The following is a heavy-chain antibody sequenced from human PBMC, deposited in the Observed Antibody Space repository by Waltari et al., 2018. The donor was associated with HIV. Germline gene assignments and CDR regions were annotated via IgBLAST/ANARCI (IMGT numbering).Heavy chain of an antibody. J-gene: IGHJ6*02. V-gene: IGHV1-18*04. CDR1: GYTFNNYG. CDR3: ARRSCNSSSCFTYFYYFAMDV. CDR2: ISAYNGNT. Sequence: QVQLMQSGPEVKKPGASVKVPCTASGYTFNNYGISWVRQAPGQGLEWMGWISAYNGNTKYAQKFQGRVTMTTDTSTRTAYMELRSLSSDDTAVYYCARRSCNSSSCFTYFYYFAMDVWGQGTTVTVSS. D-gene: IGHD2-2*02.